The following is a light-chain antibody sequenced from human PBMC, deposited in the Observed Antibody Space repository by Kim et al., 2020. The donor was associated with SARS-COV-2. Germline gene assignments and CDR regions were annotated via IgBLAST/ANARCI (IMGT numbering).Light chain of an antibody. CDR2: GAS. V-gene: IGKV1-17*01. Sequence: ASVGYRVTITCRARQDIVNDLGWYQQSPGRAPKRLIYGASNLQRGVPSRFSGSGSETEFTLTINSLQPEDFATYFCLQHRTYPITFGQGTRLEIK. CDR3: LQHRTYPIT. CDR1: QDIVND. J-gene: IGKJ5*01.